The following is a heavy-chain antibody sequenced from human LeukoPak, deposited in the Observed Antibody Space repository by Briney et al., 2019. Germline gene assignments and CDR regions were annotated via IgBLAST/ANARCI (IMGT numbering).Heavy chain of an antibody. CDR3: ARAIYDSSGYYPESRFDP. CDR1: GGSISSYY. V-gene: IGHV4-39*07. CDR2: IYYSGST. D-gene: IGHD3-22*01. Sequence: SETLSLTCTVSGGSISSYYWSWIRQPPGKGLEWIGSIYYSGSTYYNPSLKSRVTISVDTSKNQFSLKLSSVTAADTAVYYCARAIYDSSGYYPESRFDPWGQGTLVTVSS. J-gene: IGHJ5*02.